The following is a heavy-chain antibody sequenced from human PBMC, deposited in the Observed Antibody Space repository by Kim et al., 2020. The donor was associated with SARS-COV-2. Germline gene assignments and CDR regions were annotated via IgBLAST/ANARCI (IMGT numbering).Heavy chain of an antibody. Sequence: ASVKVSCKASGYTFTMNAISWVRQAPGQGLEWMGWINTDTGNPTYAQAFTRRFVFSVDTSVTTAYLQISSLEPEDTALNYCTRVIWGTYRYTDYWGQGTL. CDR2: INTDTGNP. D-gene: IGHD3-16*02. J-gene: IGHJ4*02. V-gene: IGHV7-4-1*02. CDR1: GYTFTMNA. CDR3: TRVIWGTYRYTDY.